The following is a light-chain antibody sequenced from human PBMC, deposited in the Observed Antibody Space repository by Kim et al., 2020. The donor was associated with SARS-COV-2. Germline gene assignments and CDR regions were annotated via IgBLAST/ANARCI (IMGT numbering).Light chain of an antibody. Sequence: AYVGDRVTISCRASQDISNSLAWFQQKPGKAPKSLIYAASSLQSGVPSRITGSGSGTDFTLTISSLQPDDFATYYCQQYNSYPITFGQGTRLEIK. J-gene: IGKJ5*01. V-gene: IGKV1-16*01. CDR1: QDISNS. CDR2: AAS. CDR3: QQYNSYPIT.